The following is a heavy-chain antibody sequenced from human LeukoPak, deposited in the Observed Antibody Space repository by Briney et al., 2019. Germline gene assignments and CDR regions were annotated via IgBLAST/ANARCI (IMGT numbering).Heavy chain of an antibody. CDR1: GFSFGDYS. J-gene: IGHJ4*02. CDR3: ARDYKYAFDN. D-gene: IGHD5-24*01. CDR2: IGISSGNT. Sequence: PGGSLRLSCAASGFSFGDYSMNWVHQAPGKGLEWISYIGISSGNTYYADSVKGRFTISGDKARDSLYLQMNSLRVEDTAVYYCARDYKYAFDNWGQGTLVTVSS. V-gene: IGHV3-48*01.